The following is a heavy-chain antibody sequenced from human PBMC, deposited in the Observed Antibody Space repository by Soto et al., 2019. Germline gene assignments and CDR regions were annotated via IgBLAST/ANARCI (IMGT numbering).Heavy chain of an antibody. V-gene: IGHV3-30*18. J-gene: IGHJ5*02. CDR1: ELTFSYYF. Sequence: GGSKILSSASAELTFSYYFMHLVRQKPGKGLEWVAHISYDGSNKYYADSVKGRFTISRDNSKNTVYLQMSSLRVEDTALYYCAKDYCADTTCRTFSDPWGQGTLVTVSS. D-gene: IGHD2-8*02. CDR3: AKDYCADTTCRTFSDP. CDR2: ISYDGSNK.